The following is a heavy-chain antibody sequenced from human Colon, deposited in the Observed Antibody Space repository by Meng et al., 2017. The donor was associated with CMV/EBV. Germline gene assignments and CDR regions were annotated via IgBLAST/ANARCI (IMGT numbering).Heavy chain of an antibody. CDR3: AKETSSRPSWGGGYYYQGMDV. J-gene: IGHJ6*02. CDR2: ISGTGVT. Sequence: GESLKISCAASGFTFRTYAMSWVRQAPGKGLEWVSAISGTGVTFYGDSVKGRFTISRDNSNNTVFLQMSSLKAEDPALYYCAKETSSRPSWGGGYYYQGMDVWGQGTTVTVSS. CDR1: GFTFRTYA. V-gene: IGHV3-23*01. D-gene: IGHD6-13*01.